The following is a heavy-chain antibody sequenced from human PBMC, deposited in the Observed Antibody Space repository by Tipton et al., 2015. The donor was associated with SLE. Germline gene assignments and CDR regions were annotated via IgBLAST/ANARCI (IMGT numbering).Heavy chain of an antibody. CDR3: ARHKDFLEWLSSANWFDP. CDR1: GGSISSSSYY. J-gene: IGHJ5*02. Sequence: TLSLTCTVSGGSISSSSYYWGWIRQPPGKGLEWIGSIYYSGSTYYNPSLKSRVTISVDTSKNQFSLKLSSVTAADPAVYYCARHKDFLEWLSSANWFDPWGQGTLVTVSS. D-gene: IGHD3-3*01. V-gene: IGHV4-39*01. CDR2: IYYSGST.